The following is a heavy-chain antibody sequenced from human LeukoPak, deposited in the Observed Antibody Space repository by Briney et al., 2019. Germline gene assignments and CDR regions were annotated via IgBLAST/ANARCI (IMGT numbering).Heavy chain of an antibody. D-gene: IGHD1-26*01. CDR3: ARDTEWEKNPDYFDY. V-gene: IGHV1-18*01. CDR1: GYTFTSYG. J-gene: IGHJ4*02. CDR2: ISAKNGKI. Sequence: ASVKVSCKASGYTFTSYGISWVRQAPGQGLEWMGWISAKNGKINYAQKVQGRITMTTDTSTSTAYMELRSLRSDDTAVYYCARDTEWEKNPDYFDYWGQGTLVTVSS.